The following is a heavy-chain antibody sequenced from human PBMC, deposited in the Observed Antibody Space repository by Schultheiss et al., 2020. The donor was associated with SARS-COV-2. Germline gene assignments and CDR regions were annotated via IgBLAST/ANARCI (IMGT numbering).Heavy chain of an antibody. V-gene: IGHV1-2*02. CDR3: ARTIVVVPAAPFDY. D-gene: IGHD2-2*01. J-gene: IGHJ4*02. Sequence: ASVKVSCKASGYTFTGYYMHWVRQAPGQGPEWMGWINPHTGDTNYAERFQGRVTMTRDTSANTAYMELSSLRSEDTAVYYCARTIVVVPAAPFDYWGQGTLVTVSS. CDR1: GYTFTGYY. CDR2: INPHTGDT.